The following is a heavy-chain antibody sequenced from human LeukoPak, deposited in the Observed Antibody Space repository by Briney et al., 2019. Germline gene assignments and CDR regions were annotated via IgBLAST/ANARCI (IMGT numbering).Heavy chain of an antibody. CDR2: IWYDGSNK. D-gene: IGHD6-19*01. V-gene: IGHV3-33*01. Sequence: GGSLRLSCAASRFTFSSYGMHWVRQAPGKGLEWVAVIWYDGSNKYYADSVKGRFTISRDNSKNTLYLQMNSLRAEVTAVYYCARARSIAVVPLDYWGQGTLVTVSS. CDR1: RFTFSSYG. J-gene: IGHJ4*02. CDR3: ARARSIAVVPLDY.